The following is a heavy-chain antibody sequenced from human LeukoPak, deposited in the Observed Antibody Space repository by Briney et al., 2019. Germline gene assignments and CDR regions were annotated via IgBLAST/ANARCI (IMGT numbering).Heavy chain of an antibody. D-gene: IGHD2-8*01. CDR2: IYYSGST. CDR3: ARKMAYEYYFDY. V-gene: IGHV4-31*03. Sequence: PSQTLSFTCTVSGGSISSGGYYWSWIRQHPGKGLEWIGYIYYSGSTYYNPSLKSRVTISVDTSKNQFSLKLSSVTAADTAVYYCARKMAYEYYFDYWGQGTLVTVSS. J-gene: IGHJ4*02. CDR1: GGSISSGGYY.